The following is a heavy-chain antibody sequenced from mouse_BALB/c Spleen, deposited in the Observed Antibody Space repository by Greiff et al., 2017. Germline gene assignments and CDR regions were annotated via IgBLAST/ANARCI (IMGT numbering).Heavy chain of an antibody. D-gene: IGHD1-1*01. J-gene: IGHJ1*01. CDR2: IYPGGGYT. V-gene: IGHV1-63*02. CDR1: GYTFTNYW. Sequence: QVQLQQPGAELVRPGASVKISCKASGYTFTNYWLGWVKQRPGHGLEWIGDIYPGGGYTNYNEKFKGKATLTADTSSSTAYMQLSSLTSEDSAVYFCARSGNYGSRVPSYWYFDVWGAGTTVTVSS. CDR3: ARSGNYGSRVPSYWYFDV.